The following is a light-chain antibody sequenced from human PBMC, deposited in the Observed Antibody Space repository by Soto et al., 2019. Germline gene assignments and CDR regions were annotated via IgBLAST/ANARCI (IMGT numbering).Light chain of an antibody. CDR1: SSNIGNNY. J-gene: IGLJ1*01. Sequence: QSALTQPPSVSAAPGQKVTISCSGSSSNIGNNYLSWYQQLPGTAPKLLIYDNNKRPSGIPDRFSGSKSGTSATLGITALQTGDEADYYCGTLDSSLSAGYVFGTVTKLTVL. CDR3: GTLDSSLSAGYV. V-gene: IGLV1-51*01. CDR2: DNN.